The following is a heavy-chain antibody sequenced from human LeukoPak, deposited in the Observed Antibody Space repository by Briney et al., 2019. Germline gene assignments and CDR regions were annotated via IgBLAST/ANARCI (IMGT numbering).Heavy chain of an antibody. Sequence: GGSLRLSCAASGFSFSTYSMNWVRQAPGKGLEWVSSISRNSRYIYYADSMRGRFTISRDNAKNSLYLQMNSLKPEDTAVCYCARVAEAAAFDSWGQGTLVTVSS. CDR2: ISRNSRYI. D-gene: IGHD6-13*01. CDR3: ARVAEAAAFDS. CDR1: GFSFSTYS. V-gene: IGHV3-21*06. J-gene: IGHJ4*02.